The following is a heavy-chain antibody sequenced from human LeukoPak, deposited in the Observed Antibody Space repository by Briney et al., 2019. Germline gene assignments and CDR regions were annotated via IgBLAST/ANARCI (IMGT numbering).Heavy chain of an antibody. CDR1: GFTFSGYA. CDR2: ISGSGGGT. J-gene: IGHJ4*02. Sequence: TGGSLRLSCAASGFTFSGYAMNWVRQAPGKGLELVAAISGSGGGTYYADSVKGQFTISRDNSKNTLYVQMTSLRAEDTAVYYCAKARIPAAGQDYFDYWGQGTLVTVSS. D-gene: IGHD6-13*01. V-gene: IGHV3-23*01. CDR3: AKARIPAAGQDYFDY.